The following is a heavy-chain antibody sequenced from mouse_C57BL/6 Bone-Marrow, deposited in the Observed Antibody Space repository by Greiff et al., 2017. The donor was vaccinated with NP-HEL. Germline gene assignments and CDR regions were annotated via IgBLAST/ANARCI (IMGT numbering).Heavy chain of an antibody. CDR2: IDPENGDT. J-gene: IGHJ4*01. CDR1: GFNIKDDY. CDR3: TSYGYDNDYYAMDY. D-gene: IGHD2-2*01. Sequence: EVQLQQSGAELVRPGASVKLSCTASGFNIKDDYMHWVKQRPEQGLEWIGWIDPENGDTEYASKFQGKATITPNTSSNTAYLLLSSLTSEDTAVYYCTSYGYDNDYYAMDYWGQGTSVTVSS. V-gene: IGHV14-4*01.